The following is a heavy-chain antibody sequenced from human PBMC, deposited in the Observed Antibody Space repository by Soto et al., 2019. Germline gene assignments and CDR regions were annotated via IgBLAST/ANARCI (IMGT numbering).Heavy chain of an antibody. V-gene: IGHV3-48*02. CDR1: GFTFRSYS. CDR3: ARMPVYSSGWPDY. J-gene: IGHJ4*02. D-gene: IGHD6-19*01. CDR2: ISSSSSTI. Sequence: PGGSLRLSCAASGFTFRSYSMNWVRQAPGKGLEWVSYISSSSSTIYNADSVKGRFTISRDNAKNLLYLQMSSLRDEDTAVYYCARMPVYSSGWPDYWGQGTLVTVSS.